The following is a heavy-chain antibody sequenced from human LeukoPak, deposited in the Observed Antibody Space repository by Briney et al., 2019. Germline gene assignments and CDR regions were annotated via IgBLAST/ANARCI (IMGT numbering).Heavy chain of an antibody. V-gene: IGHV4-39*07. J-gene: IGHJ4*02. CDR3: SRDCHSSGWYPFDY. Sequence: SETLSLTCTVSGGSISSSSYYWGWIRQPPGKGLEWIATIYSYGDTYYNPSLKSRVTISMDTSKNQFSLKLSSVTAADTAVYYCSRDCHSSGWYPFDYWGQGALVTVFS. CDR2: IYSYGDT. D-gene: IGHD6-19*01. CDR1: GGSISSSSYY.